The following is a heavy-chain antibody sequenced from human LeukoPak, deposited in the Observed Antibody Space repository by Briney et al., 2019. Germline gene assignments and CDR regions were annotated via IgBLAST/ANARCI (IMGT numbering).Heavy chain of an antibody. CDR3: ARYYGGIDAFDI. CDR1: GGTFSSYA. V-gene: IGHV1-69*05. CDR2: IIPIFGTA. J-gene: IGHJ3*02. D-gene: IGHD3-10*01. Sequence: SVKVSCKVSGGTFSSYAISLVRQAPGQGLEWMGRIIPIFGTANYAQKFQGRVTITTDESTSTAYMELSSLRSEDTAVYYCARYYGGIDAFDIWGQGTMVTVSS.